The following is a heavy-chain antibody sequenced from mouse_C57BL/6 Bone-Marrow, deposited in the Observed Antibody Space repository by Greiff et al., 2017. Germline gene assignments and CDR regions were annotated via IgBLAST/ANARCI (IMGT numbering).Heavy chain of an antibody. D-gene: IGHD1-1*01. CDR2: IWNGGGT. V-gene: IGHV2-9-1*01. CDR1: GFSLTSYA. Sequence: VQLQQSGPGLVAPSQSLSITCTVSGFSLTSYAISWVRQPPGKGLEWLGVIWNGGGTNYNSALKSRLSISKDNSKRQVFLKMNSLQTDDTARYYCARETATYWYFDVWGTGTTVTVSS. J-gene: IGHJ1*03. CDR3: ARETATYWYFDV.